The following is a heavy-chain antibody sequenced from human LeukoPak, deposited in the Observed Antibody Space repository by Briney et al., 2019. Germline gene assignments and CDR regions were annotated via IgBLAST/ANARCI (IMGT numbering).Heavy chain of an antibody. CDR2: LNPDGSNT. D-gene: IGHD5-24*01. V-gene: IGHV3-74*03. CDR3: VRGAEKAGVDY. Sequence: GGSLRLSCTASGFTFGHYWMHWVRQAPGKGLVWASRLNPDGSNTKSADSLRGRFTISRDNAKNTLYLQMNSLRAEDTAVYYCVRGAEKAGVDYWGQGTLVTVSS. J-gene: IGHJ4*02. CDR1: GFTFGHYW.